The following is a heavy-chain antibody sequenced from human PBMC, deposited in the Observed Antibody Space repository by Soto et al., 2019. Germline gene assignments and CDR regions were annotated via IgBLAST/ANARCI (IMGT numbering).Heavy chain of an antibody. D-gene: IGHD2-21*02. CDR3: AKVDTECDCYPDY. CDR2: VSGSGGST. V-gene: IGHV3-23*01. Sequence: EVQLLESGGGLVQPGGSLRLSCAASGFTFSSYAMSWVRQAPGKGLEWVSAVSGSGGSTYYADSVKGRFTISRDNSKNTLYLQMNSLRAEDTAVYYCAKVDTECDCYPDYWGQGTLVTASS. CDR1: GFTFSSYA. J-gene: IGHJ4*02.